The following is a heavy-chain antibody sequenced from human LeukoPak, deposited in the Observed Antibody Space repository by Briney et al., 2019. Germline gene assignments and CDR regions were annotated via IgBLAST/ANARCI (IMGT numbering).Heavy chain of an antibody. J-gene: IGHJ4*02. CDR2: IYPSDYNT. D-gene: IGHD1-14*01. Sequence: GEALQIFCKTSGYRFTNYWIGWVRPIPGKGLEWMGIIYPSDYNTKYSPSFESHVTISADTCISTAYLQWSSLKASDSATYYCARTDRGGFTDGWGQGTLVAVSS. V-gene: IGHV5-51*01. CDR1: GYRFTNYW. CDR3: ARTDRGGFTDG.